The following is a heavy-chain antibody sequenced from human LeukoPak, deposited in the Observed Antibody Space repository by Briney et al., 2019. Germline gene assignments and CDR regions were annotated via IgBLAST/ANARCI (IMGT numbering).Heavy chain of an antibody. J-gene: IGHJ4*02. CDR2: IDPSSNAA. V-gene: IGHV1-2*02. Sequence: ASVKVSCKTSGYTFSDYTIHWVRQAPGQGLEWMGWIDPSSNAANYAQRFEGRVSLTRDTSISTADMVLTSLTSDDTGVYYCARSRELLDFDTWGQGTLVSVSS. CDR1: GYTFSDYT. D-gene: IGHD3-10*01. CDR3: ARSRELLDFDT.